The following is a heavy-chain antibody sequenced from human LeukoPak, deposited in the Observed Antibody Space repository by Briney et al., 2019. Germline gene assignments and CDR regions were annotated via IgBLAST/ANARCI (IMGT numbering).Heavy chain of an antibody. V-gene: IGHV3-23*01. Sequence: GGSLRPSCAASGFTFSSYARNWVRQAPGKGLEWISSISGSGDNTYYADSVKGRFTISRDNSKNSLYLQMSSLTTEDTALYYCAKEDTTMVTLSHWGQGSLVTVSS. D-gene: IGHD5-18*01. CDR3: AKEDTTMVTLSH. CDR2: ISGSGDNT. J-gene: IGHJ4*02. CDR1: GFTFSSYA.